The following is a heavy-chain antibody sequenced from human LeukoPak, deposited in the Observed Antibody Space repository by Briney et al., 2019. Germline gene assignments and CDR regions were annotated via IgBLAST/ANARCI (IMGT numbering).Heavy chain of an antibody. Sequence: GGSLRLSCAASGFTFSNYWMSWVRQAPGKGLEWVANIRKDGNDEYHVDSVKGRFTISRDNAKNSLYLQMNSLRAEDTAVYYCAGLDTIMVRDAGYWGQGTLVIVSS. V-gene: IGHV3-7*01. J-gene: IGHJ4*02. CDR2: IRKDGNDE. D-gene: IGHD5-18*01. CDR3: AGLDTIMVRDAGY. CDR1: GFTFSNYW.